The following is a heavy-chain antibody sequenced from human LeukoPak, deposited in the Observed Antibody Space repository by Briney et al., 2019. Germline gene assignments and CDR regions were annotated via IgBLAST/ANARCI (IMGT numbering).Heavy chain of an antibody. CDR3: ATSGSGGNYPLDY. J-gene: IGHJ4*02. Sequence: GGSLRLSCAASGFTFSSYAMNWVRQAPGKGLEWVSSITRSSSYIYYADSVRGRFTISRDNAKNSLFLQVNSLRAEDTALYYCATSGSGGNYPLDYWGQGTLVTVSS. CDR1: GFTFSSYA. CDR2: ITRSSSYI. V-gene: IGHV3-21*01. D-gene: IGHD1-26*01.